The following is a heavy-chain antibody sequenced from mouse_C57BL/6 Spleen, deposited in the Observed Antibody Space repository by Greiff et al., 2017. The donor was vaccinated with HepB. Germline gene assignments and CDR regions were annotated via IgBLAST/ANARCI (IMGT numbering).Heavy chain of an antibody. V-gene: IGHV5-16*01. CDR3: ARSPSSYWYFDV. J-gene: IGHJ1*03. CDR1: GFTLSDYY. CDR2: INYDGSST. Sequence: EVKLMESEGGLVQPGSSMKLSCTASGFTLSDYYMAWVRQVPEKGLEWVANINYDGSSTYYLDSLKSRFIISRDNAKNILYLQMSSLKSEDTATYYCARSPSSYWYFDVWGTGTTVTVSS.